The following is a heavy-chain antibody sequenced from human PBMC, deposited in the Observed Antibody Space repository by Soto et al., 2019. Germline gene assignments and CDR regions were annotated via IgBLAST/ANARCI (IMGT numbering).Heavy chain of an antibody. CDR3: ARATVVTQNWFDP. D-gene: IGHD2-21*02. Sequence: QVQLQESGPGLVKPSQTLSLTCTVSGGSISSGDYYWSWIRQPPGKGLEWIGYIYYSGSTYYNPSLKSRVTISVDTSKNQSSLKLSSVTAADTAVYYCARATVVTQNWFDPWGQGTRVTVYS. J-gene: IGHJ5*02. V-gene: IGHV4-30-4*01. CDR2: IYYSGST. CDR1: GGSISSGDYY.